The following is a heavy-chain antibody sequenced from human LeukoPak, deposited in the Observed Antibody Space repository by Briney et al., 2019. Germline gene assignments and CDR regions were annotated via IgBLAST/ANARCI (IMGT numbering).Heavy chain of an antibody. J-gene: IGHJ4*02. D-gene: IGHD3-3*01. V-gene: IGHV1-46*01. CDR3: AREAIFGVVREYYFDY. CDR2: INPSGGTT. Sequence: ASVTVSCKPSGYAFTRYHIHWVRQAPGQGLEWMGVINPSGGTTTYAQNFQGRVTMTRDTSTITVYMELSSLRSDDTAVYYCAREAIFGVVREYYFDYWGQGTLVTVS. CDR1: GYAFTRYH.